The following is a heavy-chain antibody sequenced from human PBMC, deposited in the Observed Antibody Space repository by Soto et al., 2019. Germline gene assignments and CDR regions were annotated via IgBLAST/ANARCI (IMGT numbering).Heavy chain of an antibody. CDR3: ASQSITMVREVIVDWFDP. CDR1: GGSISSSSYY. V-gene: IGHV4-39*01. J-gene: IGHJ5*02. D-gene: IGHD3-10*01. CDR2: IYYSGST. Sequence: SETLSLTCTVSGGSISSSSYYWGWIRQPPGKGREWIGSIYYSGSTYYNPSLKSRVTISVDTSKNQFSLKLSSVTTADTAVYYCASQSITMVREVIVDWFDPWGQGTLATVSS.